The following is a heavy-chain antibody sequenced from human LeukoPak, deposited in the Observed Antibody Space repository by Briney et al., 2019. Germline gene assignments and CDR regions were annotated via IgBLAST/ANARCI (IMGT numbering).Heavy chain of an antibody. CDR2: INSDGSST. CDR1: GFTFSSYW. D-gene: IGHD2-21*01. Sequence: GGSLRLSCAASGFTFSSYWMHWVRQAPGKGLVWVSRINSDGSSTSYADSVKGRFTISRDNAKNTLYLQVNSLRAEDTAVYYCARDGRVKFRDFDYWGQGTLVTVSS. V-gene: IGHV3-74*01. CDR3: ARDGRVKFRDFDY. J-gene: IGHJ4*02.